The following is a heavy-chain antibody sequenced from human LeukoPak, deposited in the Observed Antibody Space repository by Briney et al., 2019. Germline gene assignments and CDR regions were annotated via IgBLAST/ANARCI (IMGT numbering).Heavy chain of an antibody. CDR3: ASKNAVVASFDY. CDR1: GFTFSNYG. J-gene: IGHJ4*02. V-gene: IGHV3-30*02. CDR2: IRYDGSNK. Sequence: GGSLRLSCAASGFTFSNYGMHWVRQAPGKGLEWVAFIRYDGSNKYYADSVKGRFTISGDNSKNTLYLLMNSLRAEDAAVYYCASKNAVVASFDYWGQGTLVTVSS. D-gene: IGHD2-2*01.